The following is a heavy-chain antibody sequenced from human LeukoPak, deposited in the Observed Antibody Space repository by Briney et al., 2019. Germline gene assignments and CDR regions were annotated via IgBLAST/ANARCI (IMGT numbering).Heavy chain of an antibody. CDR3: ARERGGLLWSGELLGNWFDP. CDR1: GGSISSYY. CDR2: IYYSGST. J-gene: IGHJ5*02. D-gene: IGHD3-10*01. Sequence: SETLSLTCTVSGGSISSYYWSWIRQPPGKGLEWIGSIYYSGSTYYNPSLKSRVTISVDTSKNQFSLKLSSVTAADTAVYYCARERGGLLWSGELLGNWFDPWGQGTLVTVSS. V-gene: IGHV4-59*12.